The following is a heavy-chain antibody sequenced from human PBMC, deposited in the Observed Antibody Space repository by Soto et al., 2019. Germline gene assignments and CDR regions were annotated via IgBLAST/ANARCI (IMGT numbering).Heavy chain of an antibody. J-gene: IGHJ3*02. V-gene: IGHV1-69*02. CDR1: GGTFSSYT. CDR3: ARGGIAGIDAFDI. CDR2: IIPILGIA. D-gene: IGHD6-13*01. Sequence: QVQLVQSGAEVKKPGSSVKVSCKASGGTFSSYTISWVRQAPGQGLEWMGRIIPILGIANYAQKFQGRVTITADKSTSTAYMELSSLRSGDTAVYYCARGGIAGIDAFDIWGQGTMVTVSS.